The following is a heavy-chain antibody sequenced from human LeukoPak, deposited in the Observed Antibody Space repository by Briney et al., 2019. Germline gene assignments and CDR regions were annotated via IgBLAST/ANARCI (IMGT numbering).Heavy chain of an antibody. Sequence: PGGSLRLSCAASGFTFSSYWMGWVRQAPGKGREWVANIKQDGSEKFYVDSVKGRCTISRDNAKNSLYLQLNSRRAEDTAVYYCARATSSSSDYWGQGTLVTASS. D-gene: IGHD6-6*01. V-gene: IGHV3-7*04. CDR3: ARATSSSSDY. J-gene: IGHJ4*02. CDR2: IKQDGSEK. CDR1: GFTFSSYW.